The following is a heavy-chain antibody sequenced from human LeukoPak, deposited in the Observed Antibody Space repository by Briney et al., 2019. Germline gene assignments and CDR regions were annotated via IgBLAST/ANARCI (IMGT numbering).Heavy chain of an antibody. J-gene: IGHJ6*02. V-gene: IGHV3-48*02. CDR1: GFTFSSYS. CDR3: ARGRQGTAMVTYYHGMDV. CDR2: ISSSSSTI. D-gene: IGHD5-18*01. Sequence: PGGSLGLSCAASGFTFSSYSMNWVRQAPGKGLEWVSYISSSSSTIYYADSVKGRFTISRDNAKNSLYLQMNSLRDEDTAVYYCARGRQGTAMVTYYHGMDVWGQGTTVTVSS.